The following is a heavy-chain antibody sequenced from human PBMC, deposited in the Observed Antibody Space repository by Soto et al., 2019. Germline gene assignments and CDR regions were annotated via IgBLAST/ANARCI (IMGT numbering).Heavy chain of an antibody. V-gene: IGHV4-61*03. CDR3: ARAPSSSGWPDS. CDR2: ISYSGST. J-gene: IGHJ4*02. CDR1: GGSVSSGGYF. D-gene: IGHD6-19*01. Sequence: QVQLQESGPGLVKPSETLSLTCTVSGGSVSSGGYFWSWIRQPPGKGLEWIGYISYSGSTKYNPSLEILATISVDTSHKNSSRKLASVTAADTAVYYWARAPSSSGWPDSWGQGTLVTVSS.